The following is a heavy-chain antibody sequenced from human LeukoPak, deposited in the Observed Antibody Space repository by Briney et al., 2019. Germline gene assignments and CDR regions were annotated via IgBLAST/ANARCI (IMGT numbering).Heavy chain of an antibody. J-gene: IGHJ2*01. Sequence: GGSLRLSCAASGFTFSSYSMNWVRQAPGKGLEWVSSISSSSSYIYYADSVKGRFTISRDNAKNSLYLQMNSLRAEDTAVYYCARDLEEPPDRAAAGTYWVTASPYWYFDLWGRGTLVTVSS. CDR2: ISSSSSYI. CDR1: GFTFSSYS. D-gene: IGHD6-13*01. CDR3: ARDLEEPPDRAAAGTYWVTASPYWYFDL. V-gene: IGHV3-21*01.